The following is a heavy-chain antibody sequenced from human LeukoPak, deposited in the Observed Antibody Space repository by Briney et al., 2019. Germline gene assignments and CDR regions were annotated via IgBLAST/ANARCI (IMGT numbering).Heavy chain of an antibody. V-gene: IGHV1-2*02. CDR3: ARDYGVAVAGRPESTIK. CDR1: GYTFTGYY. Sequence: ASVKASCKASGYTFTGYYMHWVRQAPGQGLEWMGWINPNSGGTNYAQKFQGRVTMTRDTSISTAYMELSRLRSDDTAVYYCARDYGVAVAGRPESTIKWGQGTLVTVSS. D-gene: IGHD6-19*01. J-gene: IGHJ4*02. CDR2: INPNSGGT.